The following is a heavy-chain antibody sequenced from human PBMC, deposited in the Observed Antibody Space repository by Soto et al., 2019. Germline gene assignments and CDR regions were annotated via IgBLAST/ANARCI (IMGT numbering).Heavy chain of an antibody. CDR2: NHYSGST. D-gene: IGHD3-10*01. J-gene: IGHJ4*02. CDR1: GASISSGGAYY. CDR3: ARSPKGLGNFDY. V-gene: IGHV4-30-4*01. Sequence: QVQLQESGPGLVKPSQTLSLTCAVSGASISSGGAYYWSWIRESPGKGLEWIGYNHYSGSTYYNSSLKSRVTMSGDTAKNRFSLKVSAVTAADTAVYYWARSPKGLGNFDYWGQGTLVTVSS.